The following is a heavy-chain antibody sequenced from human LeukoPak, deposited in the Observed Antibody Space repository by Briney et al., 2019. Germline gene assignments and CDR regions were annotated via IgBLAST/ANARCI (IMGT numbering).Heavy chain of an antibody. CDR1: GFTFSSYS. V-gene: IGHV3-21*01. CDR2: ISSSSSYI. CDR3: ARDQTPYY. J-gene: IGHJ4*02. D-gene: IGHD3-16*01. Sequence: GGSLRLSCAASGFTFSSYSMNWVRQAPGKGLEWVSSISSSSSYIYYGDSVKGRFTISRDNAKNSLFLQMNSLRAEDTAVYYCARDQTPYYWGQGTLVTVSS.